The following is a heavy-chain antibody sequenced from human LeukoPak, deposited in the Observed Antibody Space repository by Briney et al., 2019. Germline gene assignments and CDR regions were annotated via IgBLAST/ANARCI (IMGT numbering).Heavy chain of an antibody. Sequence: GGSLRLSCAASGFTFSSYEMNWVRQAPGKGLEWVSYISSSGSTIYYADSVKGRFTISRDNAKNSLYLQMNSLRGEDTALYYCAKGSRITMVRGENFDYWGQGTLVTVSS. J-gene: IGHJ4*02. CDR2: ISSSGSTI. D-gene: IGHD3-10*01. CDR1: GFTFSSYE. CDR3: AKGSRITMVRGENFDY. V-gene: IGHV3-48*03.